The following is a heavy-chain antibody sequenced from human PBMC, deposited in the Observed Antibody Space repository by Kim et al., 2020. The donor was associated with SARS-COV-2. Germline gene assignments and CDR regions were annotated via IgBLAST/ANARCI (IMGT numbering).Heavy chain of an antibody. D-gene: IGHD3-22*01. CDR2: IYYTGSN. CDR3: ARGTRDYYDGSGYYYF. V-gene: IGHV4-30-4*01. J-gene: IGHJ4*01. CDR1: GGSIGSEGSY. Sequence: SETLSLTCTVSGGSIGSEGSYWGWIRQPPGKGLEWIGYIYYTGSNYYNPSLESRITLSLDTSKNQFSLKLTSVTAADTAVYYCARGTRDYYDGSGYYYF.